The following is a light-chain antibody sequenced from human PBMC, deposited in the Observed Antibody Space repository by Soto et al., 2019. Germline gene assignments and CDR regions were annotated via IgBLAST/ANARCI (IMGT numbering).Light chain of an antibody. CDR3: QQYDDWPRT. J-gene: IGKJ1*01. CDR1: QSVRTN. Sequence: ERVMTQSPATLSVSPGERATLSCRASQSVRTNLAWYQQTPGQAPRLLIYHASTRATGIPDRFRGSGSGTELTLTISSLQSEDFASYYCQQYDDWPRTFGQGTKVEIK. V-gene: IGKV3-15*01. CDR2: HAS.